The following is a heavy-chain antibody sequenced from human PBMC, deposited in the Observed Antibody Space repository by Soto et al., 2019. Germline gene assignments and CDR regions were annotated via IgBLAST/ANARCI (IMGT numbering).Heavy chain of an antibody. J-gene: IGHJ6*02. CDR3: GRVDRYYGMDV. CDR1: GFTFSNYG. V-gene: IGHV3-33*01. CDR2: IWYDGRSK. Sequence: QVQLVESGGGVVQPGRSLRLSCAASGFTFSNYGLNWARQAPGKGLEWVADIWYDGRSKNYVDSVKGRFTISRDNSKNTLYLEMNSLRAEDSAVYYCGRVDRYYGMDVWGQGTTVTVSS.